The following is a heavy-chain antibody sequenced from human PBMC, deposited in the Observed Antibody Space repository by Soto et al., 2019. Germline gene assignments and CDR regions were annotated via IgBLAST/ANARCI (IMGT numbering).Heavy chain of an antibody. D-gene: IGHD6-6*01. J-gene: IGHJ4*02. CDR1: GDSISNYY. CDR2: VSTSGGT. V-gene: IGHV4-4*07. Sequence: QVQLQESGPGLVKPSETLSLTCTVYGDSISNYYWSWIRQPAGKGLEWIGRVSTSGGTSYNPSLKSRATMSVDMSKYQFSLELASVTAADTAIYYCRRDFDFWGQGTLVTVSS. CDR3: RRDFDF.